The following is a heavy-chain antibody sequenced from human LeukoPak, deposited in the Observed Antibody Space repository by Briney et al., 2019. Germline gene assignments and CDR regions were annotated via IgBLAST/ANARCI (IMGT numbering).Heavy chain of an antibody. Sequence: PGGSLRLSCAASGFTFSSYAMSWVRQAPGKGLEWVSAISGSGGSTYYADSVKGRFTISRDNSKNTLYLQMNSLRAEDTAVYYCAKGVVAWGSWNLKLEFDYWGQGTLVTVSS. D-gene: IGHD3-16*01. V-gene: IGHV3-23*01. CDR2: ISGSGGST. CDR3: AKGVVAWGSWNLKLEFDY. J-gene: IGHJ4*02. CDR1: GFTFSSYA.